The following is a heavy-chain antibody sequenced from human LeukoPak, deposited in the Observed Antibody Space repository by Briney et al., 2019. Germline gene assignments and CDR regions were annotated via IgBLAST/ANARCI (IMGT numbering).Heavy chain of an antibody. Sequence: PGASVKVSCKASGYTFTSYGISWVRQAPGQGLEWMGWISAYNGNTNYAQKLQGRVTMTTDTSTSTAYMELRSLRSDDTAVYYCARGCRGKRYCSSTSCYTIDYYYYMDVWGKGTTVTVSS. D-gene: IGHD2-2*02. CDR1: GYTFTSYG. V-gene: IGHV1-18*01. CDR3: ARGCRGKRYCSSTSCYTIDYYYYMDV. CDR2: ISAYNGNT. J-gene: IGHJ6*03.